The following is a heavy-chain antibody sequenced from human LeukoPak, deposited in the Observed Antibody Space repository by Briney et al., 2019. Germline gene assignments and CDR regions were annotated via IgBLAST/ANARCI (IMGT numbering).Heavy chain of an antibody. CDR2: INPSGGST. J-gene: IGHJ3*02. Sequence: ASVKVSRKASGYTFTTYYMHWVRQAPGQGLEWMGIINPSGGSTTYAQKFQGRVTMTRDTSTSTVYMDLSSLRSEDTAVYYCARQKVEWELLPWSAFDIWGQGTMVTVSS. CDR3: ARQKVEWELLPWSAFDI. V-gene: IGHV1-46*01. CDR1: GYTFTTYY. D-gene: IGHD1-26*01.